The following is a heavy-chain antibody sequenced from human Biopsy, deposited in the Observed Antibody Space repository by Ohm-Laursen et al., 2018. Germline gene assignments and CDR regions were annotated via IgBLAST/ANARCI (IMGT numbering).Heavy chain of an antibody. CDR3: ARDSGDGSGNYGGCFDP. CDR1: GHTLTGHS. D-gene: IGHD3-10*01. V-gene: IGHV1-2*02. Sequence: ASVKVSCKVSGHTLTGHSMHWVRQAPGQGPEWMGWMNPDSGGTKYAQKFQGRVTMTRDTSISTAYMELSSLRSDDTAVYYCARDSGDGSGNYGGCFDPWGQGTLVTVSS. CDR2: MNPDSGGT. J-gene: IGHJ5*02.